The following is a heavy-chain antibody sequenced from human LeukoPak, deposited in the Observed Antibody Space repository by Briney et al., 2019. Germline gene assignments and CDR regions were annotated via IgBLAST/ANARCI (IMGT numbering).Heavy chain of an antibody. Sequence: SETLSLTCTVSGGSIRSNSYYWGWIRQPPGKGLEWLGSIYYSGSTYYINPSLKSRVTISVDTSKNQISLKLSSVAAADTAVYYCARNRYYYGSRNYGVPTWFDPWGQGTLVTVSS. CDR1: GGSIRSNSYY. J-gene: IGHJ5*02. D-gene: IGHD3-10*01. V-gene: IGHV4-39*01. CDR3: ARNRYYYGSRNYGVPTWFDP. CDR2: IYYSGST.